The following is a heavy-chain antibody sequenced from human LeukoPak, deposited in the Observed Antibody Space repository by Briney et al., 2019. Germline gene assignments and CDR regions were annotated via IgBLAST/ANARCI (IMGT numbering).Heavy chain of an antibody. D-gene: IGHD1-26*01. V-gene: IGHV3-30*18. J-gene: IGHJ6*03. CDR3: AKYSGGYFFYMDV. CDR2: ISYDGRHK. CDR1: GFTLSNYG. Sequence: GGCLRLSCAASGFTLSNYGVHSVRQAPGKGLGWVAVISYDGRHKHYGDSVKGRFTISRDISKNMLYVEVNSLRGEDTGVYCCAKYSGGYFFYMDVWGKGPGVSVS.